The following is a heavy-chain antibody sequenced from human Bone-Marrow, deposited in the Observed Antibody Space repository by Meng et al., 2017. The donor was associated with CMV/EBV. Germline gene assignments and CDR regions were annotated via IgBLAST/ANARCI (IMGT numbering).Heavy chain of an antibody. CDR3: ARTQLTGYGRYYYGLDV. J-gene: IGHJ6*02. D-gene: IGHD3-10*01. CDR2: IYHSGSS. CDR1: GVSVRSVDHF. V-gene: IGHV4-61*03. Sequence: GSLRLSCTVSGVSVRSVDHFWTWVRQSPGKGLEWIGNIYHSGSSNYNPSLKGRVSMSVDTSSNHFSLMLRSVIAADTAVYYCARTQLTGYGRYYYGLDVWGQGTTVTVYS.